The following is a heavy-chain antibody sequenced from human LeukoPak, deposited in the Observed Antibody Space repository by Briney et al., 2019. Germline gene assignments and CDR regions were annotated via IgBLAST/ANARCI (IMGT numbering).Heavy chain of an antibody. CDR3: ARVGGTNYYYYGMDV. CDR1: GGSISSGDYY. D-gene: IGHD1-1*01. J-gene: IGHJ6*02. CDR2: IYYSGST. Sequence: SQTLSLTCTVSGGSISSGDYYWSWIRQPPGKGLEWIGYIYYSGSTNYNPSLKSRVTISVDTSKNQFSLKLSSVTAADTAVYYCARVGGTNYYYYGMDVWGQGTTVTVSS. V-gene: IGHV4-30-4*01.